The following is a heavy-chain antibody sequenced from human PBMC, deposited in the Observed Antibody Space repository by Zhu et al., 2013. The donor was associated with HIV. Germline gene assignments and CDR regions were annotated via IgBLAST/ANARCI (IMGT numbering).Heavy chain of an antibody. CDR2: MNPNSGGT. CDR3: SRGGAFDY. CDR1: GYTFTGYY. Sequence: QVQLVQSGAEVKKPGASVKVSCKASGYTFTGYYIHWFRQAPGQVLEWMGWMNPNSGGTNYAQNFQGRVTMTRDASITTAYMDLIRLESDDTAVYFCSRGGAFDYWGQGALVTVSS. V-gene: IGHV1-2*02. J-gene: IGHJ4*02.